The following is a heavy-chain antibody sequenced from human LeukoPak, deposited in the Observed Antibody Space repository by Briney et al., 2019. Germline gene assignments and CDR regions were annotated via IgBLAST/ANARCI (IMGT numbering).Heavy chain of an antibody. CDR1: GFTFSSYW. D-gene: IGHD6-19*01. J-gene: IGHJ4*02. Sequence: PGGSLRLSCAASGFTFSSYWMSWVRQAPGKGLEWVSGISGSGSSKYYADSVKGRFTISRDNSKNTLYLQMNSLRAEDTAVYYCAKRPQYNSGGGDCWGQGTLVTVSS. CDR2: ISGSGSSK. V-gene: IGHV3-23*01. CDR3: AKRPQYNSGGGDC.